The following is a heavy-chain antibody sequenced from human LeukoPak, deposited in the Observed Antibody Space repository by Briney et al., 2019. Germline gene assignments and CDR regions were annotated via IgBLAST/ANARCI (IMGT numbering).Heavy chain of an antibody. Sequence: ASVKVSCKASGYTFTSYDINWVRQATGQGLEWMGWMNPSSGNTGYAQKFQGRVTMTRNTSISTAYMELSSLRSEDTAVYYCARGGSGSYYFDYWGQGTLVTVSS. D-gene: IGHD1-26*01. V-gene: IGHV1-8*01. CDR1: GYTFTSYD. CDR2: MNPSSGNT. J-gene: IGHJ4*02. CDR3: ARGGSGSYYFDY.